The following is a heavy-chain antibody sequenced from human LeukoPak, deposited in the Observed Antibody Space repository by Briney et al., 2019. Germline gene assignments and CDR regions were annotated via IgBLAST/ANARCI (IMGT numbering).Heavy chain of an antibody. D-gene: IGHD3-10*01. J-gene: IGHJ5*02. Sequence: SETLSLTCIVSGGAISSGSYYWGWIRQPPGKGLEWIGSMYYTGSTYNSPSLKSRVTISVDTSKNQFSLKLSSVTAADTAVYYCAREGLNMVRGVIPKEAWGWFDPWGQGTLVTVSS. CDR1: GGAISSGSYY. V-gene: IGHV4-39*07. CDR2: MYYTGST. CDR3: AREGLNMVRGVIPKEAWGWFDP.